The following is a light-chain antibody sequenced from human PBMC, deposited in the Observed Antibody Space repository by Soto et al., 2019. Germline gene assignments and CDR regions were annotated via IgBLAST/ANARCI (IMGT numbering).Light chain of an antibody. CDR2: DVS. J-gene: IGLJ2*01. Sequence: QSALTQPASVSGSPGQSITISCTGTGTDVGGYNYVSWYQQHQGKAPKLMIYDVSNRPSGVSNRLSGSKSGNTASLTISGLQAEDEADYYCCSYTTNSTLFGGGTKLTVL. CDR1: GTDVGGYNY. CDR3: CSYTTNSTL. V-gene: IGLV2-14*01.